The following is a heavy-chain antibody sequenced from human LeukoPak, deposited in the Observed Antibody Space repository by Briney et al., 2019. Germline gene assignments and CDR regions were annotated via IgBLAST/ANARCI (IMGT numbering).Heavy chain of an antibody. D-gene: IGHD6-19*01. Sequence: ASVKVSCKASGYTFTSYALHWVRQAPGQRLEWMGWINTGSGNRKYSEKFQGRVTITRDTSASTAYLDLSSLRSEDTAVYYCARDLTPGIAVAPLMHWGQGTLVTVSS. CDR2: INTGSGNR. V-gene: IGHV1-3*04. CDR1: GYTFTSYA. CDR3: ARDLTPGIAVAPLMH. J-gene: IGHJ4*02.